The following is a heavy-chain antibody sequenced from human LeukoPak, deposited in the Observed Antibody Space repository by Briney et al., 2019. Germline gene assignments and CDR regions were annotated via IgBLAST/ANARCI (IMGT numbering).Heavy chain of an antibody. CDR2: IYTSGST. V-gene: IGHV4-61*02. J-gene: IGHJ4*02. CDR1: GGSISSGSYY. D-gene: IGHD1-26*01. Sequence: SETLSLTCTVSGGSISSGSYYWSWIRQPAGKGLEWIGRIYTSGSTNYNPSLKSRVTISVDTSKNQFSLKLSSVTAADTAVYYCARGDSGSYRSRFDYWGQGTLVTVSS. CDR3: ARGDSGSYRSRFDY.